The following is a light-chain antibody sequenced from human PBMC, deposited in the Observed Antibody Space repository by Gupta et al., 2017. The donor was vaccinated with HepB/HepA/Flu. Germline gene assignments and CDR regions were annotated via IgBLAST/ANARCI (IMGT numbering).Light chain of an antibody. J-gene: IGKJ3*01. Sequence: DNVLTQSPGILYLSLAERSTLSCRASQCVNSNNIRWYQQKPGQAPKLLIYSTSKRAPDVPGRFSGSGSGTDFTLTISSLEPEDVAVYFCQQYDSSPRTFGPGTKVEIK. CDR1: QCVNSNN. V-gene: IGKV3-20*01. CDR2: STS. CDR3: QQYDSSPRT.